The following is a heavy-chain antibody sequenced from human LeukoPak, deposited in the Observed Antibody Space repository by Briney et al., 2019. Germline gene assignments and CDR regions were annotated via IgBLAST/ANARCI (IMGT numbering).Heavy chain of an antibody. D-gene: IGHD2-15*01. CDR1: GFIFRSYA. CDR2: ITANGDAT. V-gene: IGHV3-23*01. CDR3: ASTVVAARSLDY. Sequence: GGSLRLSCVGSGFIFRSYAVTWVRQAPGKGLEWVSSITANGDATYYADSVKGRFTISRDNSKSTLYLQMSSLRAEDTAVYYCASTVVAARSLDYWGQGTLVTVSS. J-gene: IGHJ4*02.